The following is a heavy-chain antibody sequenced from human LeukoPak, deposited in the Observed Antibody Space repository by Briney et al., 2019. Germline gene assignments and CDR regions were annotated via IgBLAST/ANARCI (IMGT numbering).Heavy chain of an antibody. CDR3: ARCGRGVVLMGTFDP. Sequence: TSETLSLTCTVSGGSISSGGYYWSWIRQHPGKGLEWIGYIYYSGSTYYNPSLKSRVTISVDTSKNQFSLKLSSVTAADTAVYYCARCGRGVVLMGTFDPWGQGTLVTVSS. J-gene: IGHJ5*02. D-gene: IGHD2-8*01. CDR2: IYYSGST. CDR1: GGSISSGGYY. V-gene: IGHV4-31*03.